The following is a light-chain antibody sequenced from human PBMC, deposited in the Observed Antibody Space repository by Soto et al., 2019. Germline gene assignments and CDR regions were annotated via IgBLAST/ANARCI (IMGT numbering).Light chain of an antibody. CDR3: QQYGSPPPKLT. V-gene: IGKV3-20*01. Sequence: EIVLTQSPGTLSLSPGERATLSCRASQSVSSSYLAWYQQKPGQAPRLLIYGAYRKSTGIPDRFSGSGSGTDFTLTNSRLEPGDFALYYCQQYGSPPPKLTCGGETKVGIK. J-gene: IGKJ4*01. CDR2: GAY. CDR1: QSVSSSY.